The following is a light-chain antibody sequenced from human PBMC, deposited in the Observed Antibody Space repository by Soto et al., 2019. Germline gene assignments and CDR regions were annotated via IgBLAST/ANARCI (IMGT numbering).Light chain of an antibody. CDR3: SSYAGSNLWV. CDR1: SSDVGNYKY. CDR2: EVS. V-gene: IGLV2-8*01. Sequence: QYALTQSPAASGSPGQSVTISCTGTSSDVGNYKYVSWYQQHPGKAPKLMIYEVSKRPSGVPDRFSGSKSGNTASLTVSGLQVEDEADYYCSSYAGSNLWVFGGGTQLTVL. J-gene: IGLJ3*02.